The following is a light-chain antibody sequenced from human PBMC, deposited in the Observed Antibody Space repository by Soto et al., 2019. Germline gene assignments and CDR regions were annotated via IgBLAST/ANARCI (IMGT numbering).Light chain of an antibody. J-gene: IGKJ2*01. Sequence: EIVMTQSPATLSVSPGVRASLSCRGSQSVSSNLAWYQQKPGQAPRLLIYGASTRATGIPARFSGSGSGTEFTLTISSLQSEDFAVYYCQQYNNWPYTFGQGTKLEIK. CDR2: GAS. CDR1: QSVSSN. V-gene: IGKV3-15*01. CDR3: QQYNNWPYT.